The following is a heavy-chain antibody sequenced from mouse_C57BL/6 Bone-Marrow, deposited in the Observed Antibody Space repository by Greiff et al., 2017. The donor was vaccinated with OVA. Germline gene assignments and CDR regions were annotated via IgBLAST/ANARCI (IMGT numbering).Heavy chain of an antibody. CDR2: IYPSDSET. V-gene: IGHV1-61*01. CDR3: ARCYYYCSSYLYYAMDY. D-gene: IGHD1-1*01. CDR1: GYTFTSYW. Sequence: QVQLQQPGAELVRPGSSVKLSCKASGYTFTSYWMDWVKQRPGQGLEWIGNIYPSDSETHYNQKFKDKATLTVDKSSSTAYMQLSSLTSEDSAVYYCARCYYYCSSYLYYAMDYWGQGTSVTVSS. J-gene: IGHJ4*01.